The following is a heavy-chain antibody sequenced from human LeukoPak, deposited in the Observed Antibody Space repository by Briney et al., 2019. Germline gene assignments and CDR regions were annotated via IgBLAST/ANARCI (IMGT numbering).Heavy chain of an antibody. CDR2: IKQDGSEK. Sequence: GGSLRLSCAACGFTFSSYWMSWVRQAPGKGLEWVANIKQDGSEKYYVDSVKGRFTISRDNAKNSLYLQMNSLRAEDTAVYYCARDSGYCSGGSCYGLFDYRRQGTLVTVSS. D-gene: IGHD2-15*01. V-gene: IGHV3-7*01. CDR1: GFTFSSYW. J-gene: IGHJ4*02. CDR3: ARDSGYCSGGSCYGLFDY.